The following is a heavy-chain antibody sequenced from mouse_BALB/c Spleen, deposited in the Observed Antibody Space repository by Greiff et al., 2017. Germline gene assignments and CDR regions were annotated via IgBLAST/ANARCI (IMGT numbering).Heavy chain of an antibody. CDR2: IDPGSGNT. D-gene: IGHD2-1*01. J-gene: IGHJ2*01. Sequence: VQLQQSGAELARPGASVKLSCKASGYTFTDYYINWVKQRTGQGLEWIGEIDPGSGNTYYNEKFKGKATLTADKSSSTAYMQLSSLTSEDSAVYFCANGNYCFDYWGQGTTLTVSS. CDR1: GYTFTDYY. V-gene: IGHV1-77*01. CDR3: ANGNYCFDY.